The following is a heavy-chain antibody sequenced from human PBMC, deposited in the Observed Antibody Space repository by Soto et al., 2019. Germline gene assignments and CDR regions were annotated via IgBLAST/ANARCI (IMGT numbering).Heavy chain of an antibody. Sequence: EVQLVESGGGLVQPGGSLRLSCAASGFTFRSNWMSWVRQAPGKGLEWVANIKQDGSEKYYEDSVKGRFTISRDNAKNSLYLQMNSLRAEDTAVYYCATSGGGWLQPPVWGQGTLVTVSS. V-gene: IGHV3-7*03. CDR1: GFTFRSNW. D-gene: IGHD5-12*01. CDR2: IKQDGSEK. J-gene: IGHJ4*02. CDR3: ATSGGGWLQPPV.